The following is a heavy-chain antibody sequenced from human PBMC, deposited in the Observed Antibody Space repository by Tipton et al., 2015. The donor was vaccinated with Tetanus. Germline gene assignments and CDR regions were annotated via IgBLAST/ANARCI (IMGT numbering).Heavy chain of an antibody. CDR1: GGSIRSGGYY. CDR3: ARGGLCVGPACAGISPLLDV. J-gene: IGHJ2*01. CDR2: IYYNGST. D-gene: IGHD2-15*01. V-gene: IGHV4-61*03. Sequence: TLSLTCTVSGGSIRSGGYYWTWIRQHPERGLEWIGYIYYNGSTKYNPSLKSRVTVSLDTSKKHFSLRLSSVTAADTAVYYCARGGLCVGPACAGISPLLDVWGRGTLVTVSS.